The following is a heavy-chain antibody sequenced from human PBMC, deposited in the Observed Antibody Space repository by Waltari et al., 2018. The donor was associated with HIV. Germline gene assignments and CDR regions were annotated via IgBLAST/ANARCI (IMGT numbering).Heavy chain of an antibody. CDR3: ARVAARTSYYFYYMDV. Sequence: QLQVQESGPGLVKPSGTLSLPCAVSGVSISSTNWWSWVRQPPGKGLEWIGEISQSGDTNYNPSLKSRVAISVDKSKTQFSLMLSSVTAADTAVYYCARVAARTSYYFYYMDVWGRGTTVTVSS. CDR2: ISQSGDT. V-gene: IGHV4-4*02. CDR1: GVSISSTNW. D-gene: IGHD6-6*01. J-gene: IGHJ6*03.